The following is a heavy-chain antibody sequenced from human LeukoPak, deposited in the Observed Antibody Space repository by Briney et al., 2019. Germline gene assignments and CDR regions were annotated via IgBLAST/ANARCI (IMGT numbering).Heavy chain of an antibody. J-gene: IGHJ4*02. CDR1: GFTFSSYS. CDR2: ISSSTTTI. Sequence: GGSLRLSCAASGFTFSSYSMNWVSQAPGKGLEWVSYISSSTTTIYYADSVRGRFTISRDNAKNSLYLQMNSLRAEDTAMYYCARYGDYEPFDYWGQGTLVTVSS. V-gene: IGHV3-48*01. CDR3: ARYGDYEPFDY. D-gene: IGHD2-21*01.